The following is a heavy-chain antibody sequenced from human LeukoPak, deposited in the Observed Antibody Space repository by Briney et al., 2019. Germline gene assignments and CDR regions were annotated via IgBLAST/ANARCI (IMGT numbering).Heavy chain of an antibody. J-gene: IGHJ4*02. CDR3: ARLGDSGGYSNPTNWLDY. D-gene: IGHD3-22*01. CDR2: IYPGDSDT. Sequence: GESLKISCKGSGYSFTRYWIDWVRQMPGKGLEWMGIIYPGDSDTRYSPSFQGQVTISADKSISTAYLQWSSLKASDTAMYYCARLGDSGGYSNPTNWLDYWGQGTLVTVSS. V-gene: IGHV5-51*01. CDR1: GYSFTRYW.